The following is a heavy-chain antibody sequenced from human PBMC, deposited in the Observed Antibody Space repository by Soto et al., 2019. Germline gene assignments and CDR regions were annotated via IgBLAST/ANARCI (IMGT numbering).Heavy chain of an antibody. CDR3: AKEVAGTGEYDY. D-gene: IGHD6-19*01. CDR2: ISGSGGST. Sequence: EVQLLESGGALVQPGGSLRLSCAASGFTFSSYAMSWVRQAPGKRLEWVSAISGSGGSTYYADSVKGRFTITRDNSKNTLYLQMNSLRAEDTAVYYCAKEVAGTGEYDYWGQGTLVTVSS. J-gene: IGHJ4*02. V-gene: IGHV3-23*01. CDR1: GFTFSSYA.